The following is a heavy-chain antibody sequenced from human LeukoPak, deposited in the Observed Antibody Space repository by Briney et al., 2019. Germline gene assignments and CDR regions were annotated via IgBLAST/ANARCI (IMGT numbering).Heavy chain of an antibody. CDR2: INTNNGGT. Sequence: EASVKVSCKASGYTFTGNHLHWVRQAPGQGLERMGWINTNNGGTSFAQNFQGRVTLTRDTSISTAYMELSTLRSDDTAVYYCARGAGPKAFDVWGQGTMVTVST. CDR3: ARGAGPKAFDV. CDR1: GYTFTGNH. J-gene: IGHJ3*01. V-gene: IGHV1-2*02.